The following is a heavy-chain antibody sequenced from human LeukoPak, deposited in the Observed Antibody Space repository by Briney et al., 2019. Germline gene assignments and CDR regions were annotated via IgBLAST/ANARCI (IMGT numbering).Heavy chain of an antibody. D-gene: IGHD4-23*01. V-gene: IGHV3-23*01. Sequence: GGSLRLSCAASGFTFSTCAMSWVRQAPGKGLEWVSAISGSGTGTYYTASVKGRFTISRDNSKNTLYLEMNNLRAEDTAVYYCASQPKSGGNFDYWGQETLVTVSS. J-gene: IGHJ4*02. CDR3: ASQPKSGGNFDY. CDR1: GFTFSTCA. CDR2: ISGSGTGT.